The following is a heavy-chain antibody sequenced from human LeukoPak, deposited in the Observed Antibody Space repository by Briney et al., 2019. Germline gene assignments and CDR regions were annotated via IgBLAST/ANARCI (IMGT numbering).Heavy chain of an antibody. CDR3: ARVSGYDFYYYYYYMDV. CDR2: MNPNSGNT. V-gene: IGHV1-8*01. D-gene: IGHD5-12*01. Sequence: WASVTVSCKASGYTFTSYDINWVRQATGQGLEWMGWMNPNSGNTGYAQKFQGRVTMTRNTSISTAYMELSSLRSEDTAVYYCARVSGYDFYYYYYYMDVWGKGTTVTISS. J-gene: IGHJ6*03. CDR1: GYTFTSYD.